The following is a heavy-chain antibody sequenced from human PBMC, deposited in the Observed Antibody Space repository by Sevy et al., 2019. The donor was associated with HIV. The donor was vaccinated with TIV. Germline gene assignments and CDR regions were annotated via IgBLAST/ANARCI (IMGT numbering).Heavy chain of an antibody. CDR3: ARRYFDL. CDR2: IRQDGNEI. V-gene: IGHV3-7*01. J-gene: IGHJ4*02. Sequence: GGSLRLSCVASGFTFDTYWMQWVRQAPGQGLEWVANIRQDGNEIYYADSVKGRFTISRDNAKESVYLQMSNLRVEDTVIYYCARRYFDLWGQGTLVNVSS. CDR1: GFTFDTYW.